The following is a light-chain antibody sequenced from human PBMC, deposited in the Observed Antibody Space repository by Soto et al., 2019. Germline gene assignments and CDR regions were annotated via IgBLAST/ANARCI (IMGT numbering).Light chain of an antibody. CDR3: QAWDSSTEMV. CDR2: QDS. V-gene: IGLV3-1*01. J-gene: IGLJ2*01. CDR1: KLGDKY. Sequence: SSELTQPPSVSVSPGQTASITCSGDKLGDKYACWYQQKPGQSPVLVIYQDSKRPSGIPERFSGSNSGNTATLTISGTQAMDEADYYCQAWDSSTEMVFGGGTKLTVL.